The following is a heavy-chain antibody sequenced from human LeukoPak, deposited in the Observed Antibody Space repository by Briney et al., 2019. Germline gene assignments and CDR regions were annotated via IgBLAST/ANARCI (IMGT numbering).Heavy chain of an antibody. V-gene: IGHV5-51*01. CDR2: IYPGDSDT. Sequence: GKSLKISCKGSGYSFTSYWIGWVRQLPGKGLEWMGIIYPGDSDTRYSPSFQGQVTISADKSISTAYLQWSSLKASDTAMYYCARHSIRNSDRAFDIWGQGTMVTVSS. CDR1: GYSFTSYW. CDR3: ARHSIRNSDRAFDI. D-gene: IGHD4-11*01. J-gene: IGHJ3*02.